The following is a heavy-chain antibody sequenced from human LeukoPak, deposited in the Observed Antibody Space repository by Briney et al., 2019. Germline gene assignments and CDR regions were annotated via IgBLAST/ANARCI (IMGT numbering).Heavy chain of an antibody. CDR2: IYYSGST. J-gene: IGHJ1*01. Sequence: KSSETLSLTCTVSGGSISSYYWSWIRQPPGKGLEWIGYIYYSGSTNYNPSLKSRVTMSVDTSKNQFSLKLSSVTAADTAVYYCARGAGGSYRNFQHWGQGTLVTVSS. D-gene: IGHD1-26*01. V-gene: IGHV4-59*01. CDR3: ARGAGGSYRNFQH. CDR1: GGSISSYY.